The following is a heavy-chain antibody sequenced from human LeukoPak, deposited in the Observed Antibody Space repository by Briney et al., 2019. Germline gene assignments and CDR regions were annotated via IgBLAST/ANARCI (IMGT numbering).Heavy chain of an antibody. Sequence: ASVKVSCKASGYTFTSYGISWVRQAPGQGLEWMEWISAYNGNTNYAQKLQGRVTMTTDTSTSTAYMELRSLRSDDTAVYYCARSAEYYYDSSGYYMPYYFDYWGQGTLVTVSS. D-gene: IGHD3-22*01. CDR1: GYTFTSYG. V-gene: IGHV1-18*01. CDR2: ISAYNGNT. J-gene: IGHJ4*02. CDR3: ARSAEYYYDSSGYYMPYYFDY.